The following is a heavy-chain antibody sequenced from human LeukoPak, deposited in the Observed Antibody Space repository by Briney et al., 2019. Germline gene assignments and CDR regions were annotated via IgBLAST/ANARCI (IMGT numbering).Heavy chain of an antibody. V-gene: IGHV3-11*05. Sequence: GGSLRLSCAASGFTFSDHYMSWIRQAPGKGLEWVSYIGSSRSFTHYADSVKGRFTISRDNAKTSLYLQMNSLRAEDTAVYYCARDRYSSSWFDIWGQGTKVTVS. D-gene: IGHD6-13*01. CDR2: IGSSRSFT. CDR3: ARDRYSSSWFDI. J-gene: IGHJ3*02. CDR1: GFTFSDHY.